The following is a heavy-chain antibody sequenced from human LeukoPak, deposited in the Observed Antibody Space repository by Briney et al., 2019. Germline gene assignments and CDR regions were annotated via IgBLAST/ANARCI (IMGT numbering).Heavy chain of an antibody. CDR3: ARGLTYYYGSGRNY. V-gene: IGHV3-74*01. D-gene: IGHD3-10*01. CDR2: INSDGSST. J-gene: IGHJ4*02. CDR1: GFTFSSYA. Sequence: GRSLRLSCAASGFTFSSYAMHWVRQAPGKGLVWVSRINSDGSSTSYADSVKGRFTISRDNAKNTLYLQMNSLRAEDTAVYYCARGLTYYYGSGRNYWGQGTLVTVSS.